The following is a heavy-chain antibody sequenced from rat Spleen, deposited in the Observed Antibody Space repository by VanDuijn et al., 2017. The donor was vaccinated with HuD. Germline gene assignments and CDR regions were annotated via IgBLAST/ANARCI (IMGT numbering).Heavy chain of an antibody. J-gene: IGHJ2*01. CDR1: GFHFSNYY. Sequence: EVQLAETGGGLVQPGRSLKLSCAVSGFHFSNYYMAWVRQAPTKGLEWVATISYDGSSTYYRDPVKGRFTISRDNAKSTLYLQMNSLRSEDTATYYCTRGDGSWDYWGQGVMVTVSS. D-gene: IGHD5-1*01. CDR3: TRGDGSWDY. CDR2: ISYDGSST. V-gene: IGHV5-29*01.